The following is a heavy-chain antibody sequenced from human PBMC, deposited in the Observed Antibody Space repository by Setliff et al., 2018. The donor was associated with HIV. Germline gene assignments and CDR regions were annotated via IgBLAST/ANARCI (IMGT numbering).Heavy chain of an antibody. CDR1: GYTFTNYD. CDR3: ARDRGYSGHDYRNAFDI. Sequence: ASVKVSCKASGYTFTNYDITWVRQAPGQGLEWMGWISIYNGNTNSAQKFQGRVTMTTDTSTSTAYMELSSLRSEDTAMYYCARDRGYSGHDYRNAFDIWGQGTMVTVSS. CDR2: ISIYNGNT. D-gene: IGHD5-12*01. J-gene: IGHJ3*02. V-gene: IGHV1-18*01.